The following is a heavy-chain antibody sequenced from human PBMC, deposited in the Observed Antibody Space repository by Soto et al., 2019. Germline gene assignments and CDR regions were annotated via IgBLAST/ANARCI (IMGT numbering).Heavy chain of an antibody. Sequence: QVQLVQSGAEVKKPGSSVKVSCKASGGTFSNNAMTWVRQAPGQGLEWIGEIVPISGTTNYAQKFQGRVTISADDSTSTAYMDLRSLGSVDTAVYFCASLTQFDFESNAFQRLPCWGQGILVTVSS. D-gene: IGHD3-16*01. V-gene: IGHV1-69*01. J-gene: IGHJ4*02. CDR3: ASLTQFDFESNAFQRLPC. CDR2: IVPISGTT. CDR1: GGTFSNNA.